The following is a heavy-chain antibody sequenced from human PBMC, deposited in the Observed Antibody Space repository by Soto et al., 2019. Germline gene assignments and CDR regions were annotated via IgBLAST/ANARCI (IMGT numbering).Heavy chain of an antibody. D-gene: IGHD3-9*01. CDR2: IIPIFGTA. CDR1: GGTFSSYA. CDR3: ARVPYYDILTGPYYYYGMDV. Sequence: SVKVSCKASGGTFSSYASSWVRQAPGQGLEWMGGIIPIFGTANYAQKFQGRVTITADESTSTAYMELSSLRSEDTAVYYCARVPYYDILTGPYYYYGMDVWGQGTTVTVS. V-gene: IGHV1-69*13. J-gene: IGHJ6*02.